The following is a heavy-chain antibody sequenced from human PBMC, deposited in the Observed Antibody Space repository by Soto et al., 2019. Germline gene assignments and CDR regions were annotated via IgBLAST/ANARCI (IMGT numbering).Heavy chain of an antibody. CDR3: ARESEDLTSNFDY. Sequence: GGSLRLSCAASGFTFSRYSMNWVRKAPGKVLEWVSSISSTTNYIYYADSMKGRFTVSRDNAKNSVYLDMNSLSAEDTAVYYCARESEDLTSNFDYWGQGTLVTFSS. CDR2: ISSTTNYI. V-gene: IGHV3-21*01. CDR1: GFTFSRYS. J-gene: IGHJ4*02.